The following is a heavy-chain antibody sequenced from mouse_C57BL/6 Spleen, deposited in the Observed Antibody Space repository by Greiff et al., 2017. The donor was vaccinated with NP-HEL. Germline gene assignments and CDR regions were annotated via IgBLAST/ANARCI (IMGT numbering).Heavy chain of an antibody. CDR1: GYSFTGYY. Sequence: EVKLMESGPELVKPGASVKISCKASGYSFTGYYMNWVKQSPEKSLEWIGEINPSTGGTTYNQKFKAKATLTVDKSSSTAYMQLKSLTSEDSAVYYCARSGYYGSSYVGYWGQGTTLTVSS. CDR2: INPSTGGT. J-gene: IGHJ2*01. D-gene: IGHD1-1*01. CDR3: ARSGYYGSSYVGY. V-gene: IGHV1-42*01.